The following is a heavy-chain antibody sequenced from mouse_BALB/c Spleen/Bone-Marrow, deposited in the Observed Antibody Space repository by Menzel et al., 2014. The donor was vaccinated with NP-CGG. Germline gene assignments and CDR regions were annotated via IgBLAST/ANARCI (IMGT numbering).Heavy chain of an antibody. Sequence: EVNVVESGGGLVQPGGSLRLSCATSGFTFTDYYMSWVRQPPGKALEWLGFIRNKANGYTTEYSASVRGRFTISRDNSQSILYLQMNTLRAEDSATYYCATGWFAYWGQGTLGTVSA. CDR3: ATGWFAY. V-gene: IGHV7-3*02. CDR1: GFTFTDYY. J-gene: IGHJ3*01. CDR2: IRNKANGYTT.